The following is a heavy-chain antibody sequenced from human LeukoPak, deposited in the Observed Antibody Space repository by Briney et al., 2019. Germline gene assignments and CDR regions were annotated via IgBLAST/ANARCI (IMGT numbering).Heavy chain of an antibody. CDR2: INHSGST. CDR1: GGSFSGYY. Sequence: SETLSLTCAVYGGSFSGYYWSWIRQPPGKGLEWIGEINHSGSTNYNPSLKSRVTISVDTSKNQFSLKLRSVDAADTAVYYCARDGRYYDSSGYYWFWTSGDAFDIWGQGTMVTVSS. D-gene: IGHD3-22*01. CDR3: ARDGRYYDSSGYYWFWTSGDAFDI. V-gene: IGHV4-34*01. J-gene: IGHJ3*02.